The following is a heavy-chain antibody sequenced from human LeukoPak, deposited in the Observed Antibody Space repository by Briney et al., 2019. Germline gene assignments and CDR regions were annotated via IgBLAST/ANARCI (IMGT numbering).Heavy chain of an antibody. CDR3: ARHGHYYDTSGYYSIPDF. D-gene: IGHD3-22*01. Sequence: KASETLSLTCTVSGGSLLSYYWSWLRQPPGKGLEWIGYIYYSGSTNYNPSLKSRVTISVDTSKNQISLKLSSVTAADTAVYYCARHGHYYDTSGYYSIPDFWGQGTLVTVSS. V-gene: IGHV4-59*08. J-gene: IGHJ4*02. CDR1: GGSLLSYY. CDR2: IYYSGST.